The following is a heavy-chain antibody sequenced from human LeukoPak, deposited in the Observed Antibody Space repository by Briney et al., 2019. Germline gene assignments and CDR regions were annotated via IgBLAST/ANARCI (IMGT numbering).Heavy chain of an antibody. V-gene: IGHV3-49*03. CDR2: LRGNVYNGTT. CDR1: GYTFDDYP. J-gene: IGHJ2*01. CDR3: TRGERYFDI. D-gene: IGHD1-1*01. Sequence: GGSLRLSCPPSGYTFDDYPTTWLRQAPGKGLEWVGLLRGNVYNGTTEYAASVKGRFTLARDDSKMIAYLQMSSLKIEDTAVYYCTRGERYFDIWGRGTLVTVSP.